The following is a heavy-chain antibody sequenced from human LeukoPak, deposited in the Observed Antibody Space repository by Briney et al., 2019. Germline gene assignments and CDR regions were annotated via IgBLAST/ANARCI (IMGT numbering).Heavy chain of an antibody. J-gene: IGHJ4*02. D-gene: IGHD3-10*01. Sequence: TGGSLRLSCAASGFTFSSYWMSWVRQAPGKGLEWVANIKQDGSEKYYVDSVKGRLTISRDNAKNSLYLQMNSLRAEDTAVYYCARDDYYYGSGSYYKGLDYWGQGTLVTVSS. CDR3: ARDDYYYGSGSYYKGLDY. CDR2: IKQDGSEK. CDR1: GFTFSSYW. V-gene: IGHV3-7*03.